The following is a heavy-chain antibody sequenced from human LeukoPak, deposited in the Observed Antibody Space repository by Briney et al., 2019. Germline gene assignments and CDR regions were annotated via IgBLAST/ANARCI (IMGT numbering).Heavy chain of an antibody. J-gene: IGHJ6*03. D-gene: IGHD5-18*01. CDR2: IYYSGST. V-gene: IGHV4-61*01. Sequence: SETLSLTCTVSGGSIRSSYYYWSWIRQPPGKGLEWIGYIYYSGSTNYNPSLKSRVTISVDTSKNQFSLKLSSVTAADTAVYYCARTTEGGYSYGYFYYYYMDVWGKGTTVTISS. CDR3: ARTTEGGYSYGYFYYYYMDV. CDR1: GGSIRSSYYY.